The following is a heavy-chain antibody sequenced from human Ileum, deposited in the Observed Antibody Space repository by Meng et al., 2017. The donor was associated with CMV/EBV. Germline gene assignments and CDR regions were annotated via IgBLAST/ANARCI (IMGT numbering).Heavy chain of an antibody. J-gene: IGHJ5*02. CDR2: INPYNGDT. CDR3: GRGVGSIDPRFDP. V-gene: IGHV1-2*02. CDR1: GYTFIDHV. D-gene: IGHD1-26*01. Sequence: KASGYTFIDHVMHWVRQAPGKGLEWMGWINPYNGDTSYPEKVRGRVTMTRDKSITTVYMDLYRLTSDDTAFYYCGRGVGSIDPRFDPWGQGTLVTVSS.